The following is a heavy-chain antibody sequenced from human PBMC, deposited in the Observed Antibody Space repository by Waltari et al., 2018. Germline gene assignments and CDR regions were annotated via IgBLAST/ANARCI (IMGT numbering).Heavy chain of an antibody. CDR3: ARDILHSFYYYMDV. Sequence: QVQLQESGPALVKPSAPLSLTCSVSGGSISSSSYYWGGTRQSPGEGVEWIGSIYYSGSTNYNPSLKSRVTMSLDTSKSQFSLKLTSVTPADTAVYYCARDILHSFYYYMDVWGKGTLVTVSS. D-gene: IGHD5-18*01. CDR1: GGSISSSSYY. V-gene: IGHV4-39*07. J-gene: IGHJ6*03. CDR2: IYYSGST.